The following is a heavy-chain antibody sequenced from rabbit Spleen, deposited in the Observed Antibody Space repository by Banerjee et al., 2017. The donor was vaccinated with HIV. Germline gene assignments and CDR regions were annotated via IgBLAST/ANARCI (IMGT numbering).Heavy chain of an antibody. CDR2: IESGSSGFT. Sequence: QSLEESGGGLVKPGASLTLTCTASGVSFSASSYMCWVRQAPGKGLEWIACIESGSSGFTYFATWAKGRFTCSKTSSTTVTLQMTRLTAADTATYFCARDTSTSFSSYGMDLWGQGTLVTVS. CDR1: GVSFSASSY. D-gene: IGHD1-1*01. V-gene: IGHV1S40*01. J-gene: IGHJ6*01. CDR3: ARDTSTSFSSYGMDL.